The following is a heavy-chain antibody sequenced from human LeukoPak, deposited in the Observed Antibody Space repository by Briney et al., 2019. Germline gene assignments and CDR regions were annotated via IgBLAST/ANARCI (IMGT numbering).Heavy chain of an antibody. CDR2: INSDGSST. V-gene: IGHV3-74*01. CDR3: ARARGNTYGYFEY. Sequence: GGSLRLSCGASGFTFSSFWMHWVRQAPGKGLVWVSRINSDGSSTSYADSVKGRFTISRDNAKNMLYLQMNSLRVEDTAVYYCARARGNTYGYFEYWGQGTLVTVSS. CDR1: GFTFSSFW. D-gene: IGHD5-18*01. J-gene: IGHJ4*02.